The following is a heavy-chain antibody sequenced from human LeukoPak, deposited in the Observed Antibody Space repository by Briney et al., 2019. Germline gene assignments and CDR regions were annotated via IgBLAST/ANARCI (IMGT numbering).Heavy chain of an antibody. CDR1: GYSFINYA. J-gene: IGHJ3*02. CDR3: SRGGEWNPMWDDAFEM. CDR2: INTGNCHT. D-gene: IGHD1-1*01. Sequence: GGSVTVSCKASGYSFINYAMHWLRQAPGQGLEWMGWINTGNCHTKYAHEVQDRVTITRDTATRTVFMELSSLTSEDTAVYYCSRGGEWNPMWDDAFEMWGETTLVTVSS. V-gene: IGHV1-3*03.